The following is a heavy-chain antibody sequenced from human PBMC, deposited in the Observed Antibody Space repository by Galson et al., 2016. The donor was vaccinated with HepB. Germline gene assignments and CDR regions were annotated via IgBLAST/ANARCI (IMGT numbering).Heavy chain of an antibody. Sequence: CAISGDSVSSNSAAWNWIRQSPSRGLEWLGRTYQRSKWNTDYAASLKSRLTINPDTSKNQVSLQLNSVTPEDTAVYYCARDLEGAADGLYYYYGLDVWSQGTTVIVSS. D-gene: IGHD6-13*01. CDR3: ARDLEGAADGLYYYYGLDV. J-gene: IGHJ6*02. CDR1: GDSVSSNSAA. CDR2: TYQRSKWNT. V-gene: IGHV6-1*01.